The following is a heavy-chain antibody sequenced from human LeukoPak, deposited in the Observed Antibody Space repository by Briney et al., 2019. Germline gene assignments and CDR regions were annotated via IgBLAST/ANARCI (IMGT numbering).Heavy chain of an antibody. Sequence: ASVKVSCKASGYTFTGYYMHWVRQAPGQGLEWMGWINPNSGGTNYAQKFQGRVTMTRDTSISTAYMELSRLRSDDTAVYYCAREDRRGGELLWFGELFSVAFDIWGKGTMVTVSS. V-gene: IGHV1-2*02. D-gene: IGHD3-10*01. J-gene: IGHJ3*02. CDR1: GYTFTGYY. CDR2: INPNSGGT. CDR3: AREDRRGGELLWFGELFSVAFDI.